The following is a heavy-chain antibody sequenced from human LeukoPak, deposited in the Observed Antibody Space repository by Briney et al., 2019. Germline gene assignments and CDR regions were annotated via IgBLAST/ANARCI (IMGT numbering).Heavy chain of an antibody. J-gene: IGHJ4*02. V-gene: IGHV4-59*01. CDR1: GGSISSYY. CDR3: ARATSKSGYYHY. D-gene: IGHD3-22*01. CDR2: IYYSGST. Sequence: SETVSLTCTVSGGSISSYYWSLIRQPPGKGLEWIGYIYYSGSTNYNPSLKSRVTISVDTSKNQFSLKLSSVTAADTAVYYCARATSKSGYYHYWGQGTLVTVSS.